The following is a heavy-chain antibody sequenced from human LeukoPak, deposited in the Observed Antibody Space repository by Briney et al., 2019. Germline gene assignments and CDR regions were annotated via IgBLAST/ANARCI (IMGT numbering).Heavy chain of an antibody. CDR3: ARGVVLGQDDAFDI. Sequence: SSETLSLTCTVSGGSISNYYWSWIRQPPGKGLEWIGYIFYRVSIDYSPSLQSRVPIPVDASKNHLSLRLTSVTAADTAVYFCARGVVLGQDDAFDIWGRGTMVTVSS. CDR2: IFYRVSI. V-gene: IGHV4-59*12. CDR1: GGSISNYY. D-gene: IGHD3/OR15-3a*01. J-gene: IGHJ3*02.